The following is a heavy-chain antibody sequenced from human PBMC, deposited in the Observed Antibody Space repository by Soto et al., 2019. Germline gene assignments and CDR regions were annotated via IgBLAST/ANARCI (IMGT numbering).Heavy chain of an antibody. V-gene: IGHV3-21*01. CDR3: ARDWGYYYYYGMDV. D-gene: IGHD3-16*01. J-gene: IGHJ6*02. CDR1: GFTFSSYS. CDR2: ISSSSSYI. Sequence: EVQLVESGGGLVKPGGFLRLSCAASGFTFSSYSMNWVRQAPGKGLEWVSSISSSSSYIYYADSVKGRFTISRDNAKNSLYLQMNSLRAEDTAVYYCARDWGYYYYYGMDVWGQGTTVTVSS.